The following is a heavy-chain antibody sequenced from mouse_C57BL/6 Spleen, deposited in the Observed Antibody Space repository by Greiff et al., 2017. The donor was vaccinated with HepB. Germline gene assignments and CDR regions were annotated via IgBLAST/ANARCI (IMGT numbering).Heavy chain of an antibody. J-gene: IGHJ4*01. V-gene: IGHV1-69*01. CDR3: ARRGNYPYAMDY. Sequence: VQLQQPGAELVMPGASVKLSCKASGYTFTSYWMHWVTQRPGQGLEWIGEIDPSDSYTNYNQKFKGKSTLTVDKSSSTAYMQLSSLTSEDSAVYYCARRGNYPYAMDYWGQGASVTVSS. D-gene: IGHD2-1*01. CDR2: IDPSDSYT. CDR1: GYTFTSYW.